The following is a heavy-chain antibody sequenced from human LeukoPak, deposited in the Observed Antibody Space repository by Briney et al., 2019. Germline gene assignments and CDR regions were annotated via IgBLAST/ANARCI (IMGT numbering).Heavy chain of an antibody. V-gene: IGHV1-18*01. Sequence: ASVKVSCKASGYTFTSYGISWVRQAPGQGLEWMGWISAYNGNTNYAQKLQGRVTMTTDTSTSTAYMELRSLRSDDTAVYYRARDYSGSAYYDFWSGRATFDYWGQGTLVTVSS. J-gene: IGHJ4*02. CDR3: ARDYSGSAYYDFWSGRATFDY. CDR1: GYTFTSYG. D-gene: IGHD3-3*01. CDR2: ISAYNGNT.